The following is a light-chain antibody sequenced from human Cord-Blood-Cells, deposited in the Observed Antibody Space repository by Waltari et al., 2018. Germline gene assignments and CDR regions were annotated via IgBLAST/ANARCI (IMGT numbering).Light chain of an antibody. V-gene: IGLV2-23*01. Sequence: QSALTQPASVSGSPGQSLTISCTGTSSDVGSYNLLSWYQQHPGKAPKLMFYEGSTRPSGVSNRFSGSKSGNTASLTISGLQAEDEADYYFCSYAGSSTLVFGGGTKLTVL. CDR1: SSDVGSYNL. J-gene: IGLJ2*01. CDR2: EGS. CDR3: CSYAGSSTLV.